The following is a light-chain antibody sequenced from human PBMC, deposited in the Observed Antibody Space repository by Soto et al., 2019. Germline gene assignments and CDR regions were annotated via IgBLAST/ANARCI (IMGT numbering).Light chain of an antibody. CDR2: EVS. V-gene: IGLV2-8*01. CDR3: ISYAGTAYV. Sequence: QSVLTQPPSASGSPGQSVTISCTGTSSDVGGYNYVSWYQQYPGKVPKLMIYEVSERPSGVPDRFSGSKSGNTASLTVSGLQAEDEADYYCISYAGTAYVFGTGTKLTVL. CDR1: SSDVGGYNY. J-gene: IGLJ1*01.